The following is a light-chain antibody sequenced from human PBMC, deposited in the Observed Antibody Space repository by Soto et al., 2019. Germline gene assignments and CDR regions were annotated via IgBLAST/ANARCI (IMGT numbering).Light chain of an antibody. J-gene: IGKJ5*01. CDR3: QQLNSAEEIT. V-gene: IGKV1-9*01. Sequence: IQLTQSPSSLSASVGGRVTITCRASQGISSYLAWYQQKPGKAPKLLIYAASTLQSGVPSRFSGSGSGTDFTLTISSLQPEDFAAYYCQQLNSAEEITFGQGTRLEIK. CDR1: QGISSY. CDR2: AAS.